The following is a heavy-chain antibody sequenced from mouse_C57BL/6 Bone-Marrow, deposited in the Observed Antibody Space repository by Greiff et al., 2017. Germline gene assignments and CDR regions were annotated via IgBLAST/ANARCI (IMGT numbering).Heavy chain of an antibody. Sequence: EVKLVDSGGGLVQPGGSMKLSCVASGFTFSNYWMNWVRQSPEKGLEWVAQIRLKSDNYATHYAESVKGRFTISRDDSKSSVYLQTNNLRAEDTGMYYCTRSYYGNYWYFDVWGTGTTVTVSS. CDR2: IRLKSDNYAT. J-gene: IGHJ1*03. V-gene: IGHV6-3*01. CDR3: TRSYYGNYWYFDV. CDR1: GFTFSNYW. D-gene: IGHD2-1*01.